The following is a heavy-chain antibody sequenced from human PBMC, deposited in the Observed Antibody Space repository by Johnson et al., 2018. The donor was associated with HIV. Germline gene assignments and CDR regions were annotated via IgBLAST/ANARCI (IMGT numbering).Heavy chain of an antibody. Sequence: QVQLVESGGGVVRPGGSLRLSCAASGFTFSSYAMHWVRQAPGKGLEWVAVISYDGSNKYYADSVKGRLIMSRDNSKNTLYVEMDSLRAEDTAVYYCVKARGGYWGDDFDIWGQGTMVTVSS. D-gene: IGHD2-8*02. J-gene: IGHJ3*02. CDR2: ISYDGSNK. V-gene: IGHV3-30-3*01. CDR3: VKARGGYWGDDFDI. CDR1: GFTFSSYA.